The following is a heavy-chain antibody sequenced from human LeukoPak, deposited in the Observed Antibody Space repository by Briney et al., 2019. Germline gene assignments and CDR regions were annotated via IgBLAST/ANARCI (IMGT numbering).Heavy chain of an antibody. CDR2: IYTTGST. Sequence: SETLSLTCTVSGGSISSGSYYWSWIRQPAGKGLEWIGRIYTTGSTNYNPSLKSRVTISVDTSKNQFSLKLSSVTAADTAVYYCARALFARPNYYYYMDVWGKGTTVTISS. CDR1: GGSISSGSYY. J-gene: IGHJ6*03. V-gene: IGHV4-61*02. D-gene: IGHD3-3*01. CDR3: ARALFARPNYYYYMDV.